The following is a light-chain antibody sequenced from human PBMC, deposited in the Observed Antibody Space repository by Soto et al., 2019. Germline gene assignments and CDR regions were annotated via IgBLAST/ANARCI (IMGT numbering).Light chain of an antibody. CDR2: EAS. Sequence: DIQMTQSPSTLSASVGDRVTISCRASRSISIYLAWYQQEPGKAPKLLLFEASSLKSGVPSRFSGSGSATEFTLTISNLQPDDFATYYCQQYSSLPWTFGQGSKVEVK. CDR3: QQYSSLPWT. V-gene: IGKV1-5*03. J-gene: IGKJ1*01. CDR1: RSISIY.